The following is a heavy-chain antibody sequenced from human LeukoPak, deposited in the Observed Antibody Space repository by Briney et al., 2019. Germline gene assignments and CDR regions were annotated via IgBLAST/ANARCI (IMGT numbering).Heavy chain of an antibody. D-gene: IGHD3-10*01. CDR3: ARGESDYYGSGSYNYMDV. V-gene: IGHV1-2*02. CDR2: INPNSGGT. CDR1: GYTFTGYY. J-gene: IGHJ6*03. Sequence: ASVKVSCKASGYTFTGYYMHWVRQAPGQGLEWMGWINPNSGGTNYAQKFQGRATMTRDTSISTAYMELSRLRSDDTAVYYCARGESDYYGSGSYNYMDVWGKGTTVTISS.